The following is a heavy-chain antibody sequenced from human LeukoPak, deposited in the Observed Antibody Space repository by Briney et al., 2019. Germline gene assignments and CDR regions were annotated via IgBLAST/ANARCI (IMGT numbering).Heavy chain of an antibody. CDR1: GFSLSTSAMR. J-gene: IGHJ4*02. V-gene: IGHV2-70*04. D-gene: IGHD2-2*01. Sequence: VSGPALVKPTQTLTLTCSFSGFSLSTSAMRVSWIRQPPGKALEWLARINWDGEKFYTTSLETRLTISKDTSKNQVVLTMTNMDPVDTATYYCAREETTSCFDYWGQGILVTVSS. CDR2: INWDGEK. CDR3: AREETTSCFDY.